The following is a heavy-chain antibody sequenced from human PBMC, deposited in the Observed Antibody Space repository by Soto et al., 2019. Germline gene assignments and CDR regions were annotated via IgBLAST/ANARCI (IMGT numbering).Heavy chain of an antibody. CDR1: GFTFSSYA. CDR3: AKGTYYYDSSGYYPFDY. Sequence: EVQLLESGGGLVQPGGSLRLSCAASGFTFSSYAMSWVRQAPGKGLEWVSAISGSGGSTYYADSVKGRFTISRDNSKNTLYLQMNSLRAEDTDVYYCAKGTYYYDSSGYYPFDYWGQGTLVTVSS. V-gene: IGHV3-23*01. CDR2: ISGSGGST. J-gene: IGHJ4*02. D-gene: IGHD3-22*01.